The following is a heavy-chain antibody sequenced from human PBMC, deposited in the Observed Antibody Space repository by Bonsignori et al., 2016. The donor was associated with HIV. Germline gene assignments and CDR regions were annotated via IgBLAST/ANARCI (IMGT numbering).Heavy chain of an antibody. V-gene: IGHV3-48*02. CDR2: ISSSSSTI. D-gene: IGHD6-13*01. Sequence: WIRQPPGKGLEWVSYISSSSSTIYYADSVKGRFTISRDNAKNSLYLQMNSLRDEDTAVYYCARDGRSSSWYNYYYYMDVWGKGTTVTVSS. J-gene: IGHJ6*03. CDR3: ARDGRSSSWYNYYYYMDV.